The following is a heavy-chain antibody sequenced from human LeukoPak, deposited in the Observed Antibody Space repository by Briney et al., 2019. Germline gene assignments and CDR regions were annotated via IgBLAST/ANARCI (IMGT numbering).Heavy chain of an antibody. CDR2: IYHSGST. D-gene: IGHD3-10*01. J-gene: IGHJ4*02. CDR3: ARGYYYGSGSYFPLDY. V-gene: IGHV4-38-2*02. Sequence: SETLSLTCTVSGFSISSNYHWGWIGQPPGKGREGFGSIYHSGSTYYNPSLKSRVTISVDTSKNQFSLKLSSVTAADTAVYYCARGYYYGSGSYFPLDYWGQGTLVTVSS. CDR1: GFSISSNYH.